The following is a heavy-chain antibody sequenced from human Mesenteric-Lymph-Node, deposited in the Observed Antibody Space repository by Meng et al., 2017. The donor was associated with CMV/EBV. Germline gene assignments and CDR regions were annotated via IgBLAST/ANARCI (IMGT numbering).Heavy chain of an antibody. Sequence: GRSLRLSCAASGFTFSSYAMHWARQAPGKGLEWVAVISYDGSNKYYADSVKGRFTSSRDNSKNTLYLQMNSLRAEDTAVYYCARDHEYCTNGVCQEYYYYYGMDVWGQGTTVTVSS. J-gene: IGHJ6*02. CDR3: ARDHEYCTNGVCQEYYYYYGMDV. V-gene: IGHV3-30*04. D-gene: IGHD2-8*01. CDR2: ISYDGSNK. CDR1: GFTFSSYA.